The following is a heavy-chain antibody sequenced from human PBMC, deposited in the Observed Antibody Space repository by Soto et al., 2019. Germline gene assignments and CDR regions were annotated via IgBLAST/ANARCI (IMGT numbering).Heavy chain of an antibody. CDR3: AREYSSSPNWFDP. CDR1: GGSISSGGYY. Sequence: SETRSLTCTVSGGSISSGGYYWSWIRQHPGKGLEWIGYIYYSGSTYYNPSLKSRVTISVDTSKTQFSLKLSSVTAADTAVYYCAREYSSSPNWFDPWGQGTPVTVSS. D-gene: IGHD6-13*01. J-gene: IGHJ5*02. V-gene: IGHV4-31*02. CDR2: IYYSGST.